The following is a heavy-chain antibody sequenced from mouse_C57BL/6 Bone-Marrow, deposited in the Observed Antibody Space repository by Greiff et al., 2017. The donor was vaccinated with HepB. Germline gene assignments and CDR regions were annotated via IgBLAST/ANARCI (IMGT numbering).Heavy chain of an antibody. CDR3: ASPIYYDYDGAWFAY. J-gene: IGHJ3*01. CDR2: ISSGSSTI. Sequence: EVKVVESGGGLVKPGGSLKLSCAASGFTFSDYGMHWVRQAPEKGLEWVAYISSGSSTIYYADTVKGRFTISRDNAKNTLFLQMTSLRSEDTAMYYCASPIYYDYDGAWFAYWGQGTLVTVSA. CDR1: GFTFSDYG. D-gene: IGHD2-4*01. V-gene: IGHV5-17*01.